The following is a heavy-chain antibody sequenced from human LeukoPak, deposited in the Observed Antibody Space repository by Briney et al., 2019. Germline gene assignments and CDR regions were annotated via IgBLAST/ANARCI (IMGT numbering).Heavy chain of an antibody. V-gene: IGHV4-59*12. D-gene: IGHD3-3*01. CDR1: GGSISSYY. J-gene: IGHJ4*02. Sequence: SETLSLTCTVSGGSISSYYWSWIRQPPGKGLEWIGYIYYSGSTNCNPSLKSRVTISVDTSKNQFSLKLSSVTAADTAVYYCARGGTIFGYWGQGTLVTVSS. CDR2: IYYSGST. CDR3: ARGGTIFGY.